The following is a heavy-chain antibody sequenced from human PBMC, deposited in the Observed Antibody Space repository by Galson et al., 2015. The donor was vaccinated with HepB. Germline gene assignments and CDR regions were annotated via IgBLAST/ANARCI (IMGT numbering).Heavy chain of an antibody. CDR2: ISSSSVYI. J-gene: IGHJ6*02. CDR3: ARERTSRISDYGEVSLRGSGGMDV. V-gene: IGHV3-21*01. CDR1: GFTFSFYS. Sequence: SLRLSCAASGFTFSFYSMNWVRQAPGKGLEWVSSISSSSVYIYYADSLKGRFTISRDNAKNSLYLQVNSLRAEDTAVYYCARERTSRISDYGEVSLRGSGGMDVWGQGTTVTVSS. D-gene: IGHD4-17*01.